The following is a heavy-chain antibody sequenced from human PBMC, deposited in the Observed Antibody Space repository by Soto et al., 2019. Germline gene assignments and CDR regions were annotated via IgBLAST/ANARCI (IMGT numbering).Heavy chain of an antibody. CDR1: GGSIRSYY. Sequence: SETLSLTCSVSGGSIRSYYWSWIRQPPGKGLEWIAYIYYTGSTNYNPSLKSRVTISVDTSKNQFSLKLSSVTAADTAVYYCARAVSGTTVTFDYWGQGTLVTVSS. D-gene: IGHD4-17*01. V-gene: IGHV4-59*01. CDR3: ARAVSGTTVTFDY. J-gene: IGHJ4*02. CDR2: IYYTGST.